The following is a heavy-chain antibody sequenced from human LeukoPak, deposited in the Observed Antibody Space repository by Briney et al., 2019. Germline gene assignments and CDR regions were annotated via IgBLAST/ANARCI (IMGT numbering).Heavy chain of an antibody. CDR3: ARVYLSQQLVPGLDY. J-gene: IGHJ4*02. V-gene: IGHV3-20*04. D-gene: IGHD6-13*01. Sequence: GGSLRLSCAASGFIFDDYGMSWTRQAPGKGLEWVSGINWNGGITGYADSVKGRFTISRDNAKNSLYLQMNSLRAEDTALYYCARVYLSQQLVPGLDYWGQGTLVTVSS. CDR2: INWNGGIT. CDR1: GFIFDDYG.